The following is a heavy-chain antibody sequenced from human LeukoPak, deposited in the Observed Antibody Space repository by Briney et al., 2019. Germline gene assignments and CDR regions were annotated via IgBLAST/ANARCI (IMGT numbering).Heavy chain of an antibody. Sequence: PGGSLRLSCAASGFTFSSYAMSWVRQAPGKGLEWVSAISGSGGSTYYADSVKGRFTISRDNSKNTLYLQMNSLTAEDTAVYYCAKDWARVVVTSDAFDIWGQGTMVTVSS. D-gene: IGHD3-22*01. J-gene: IGHJ3*02. CDR1: GFTFSSYA. CDR2: ISGSGGST. V-gene: IGHV3-23*01. CDR3: AKDWARVVVTSDAFDI.